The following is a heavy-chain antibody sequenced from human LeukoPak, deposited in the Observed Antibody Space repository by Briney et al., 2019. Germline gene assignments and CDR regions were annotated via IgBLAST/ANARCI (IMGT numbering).Heavy chain of an antibody. V-gene: IGHV3-23*01. CDR1: GFTFNTYA. CDR3: AKKSPDSHYYFDY. J-gene: IGHJ4*02. D-gene: IGHD2-15*01. Sequence: GGSLRLSCAASGFTFNTYAMSWVRQAPGKGLEWVSAISGSGGSTYYADSVKGRFTIFRDNSKNTLYLQMNSLRAEDTAVYYCAKKSPDSHYYFDYWGQGTLATVSS. CDR2: ISGSGGST.